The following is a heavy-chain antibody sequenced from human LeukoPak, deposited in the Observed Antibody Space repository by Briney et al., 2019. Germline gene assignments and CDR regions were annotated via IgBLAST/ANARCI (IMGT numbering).Heavy chain of an antibody. CDR2: IYYSGST. CDR3: ARQGITMVRGVIITLWFDP. V-gene: IGHV4-30-2*03. D-gene: IGHD3-10*01. CDR1: GGSISSGSYY. Sequence: SQTLSLTCSVSGGSISSGSYYWSWIRQPAGKGLEWIGSIYYSGSTYYNPSLKSRVTISVDTSKNQFSLKLSSVTAADTAVYYCARQGITMVRGVIITLWFDPWGQGTLVTVSS. J-gene: IGHJ5*02.